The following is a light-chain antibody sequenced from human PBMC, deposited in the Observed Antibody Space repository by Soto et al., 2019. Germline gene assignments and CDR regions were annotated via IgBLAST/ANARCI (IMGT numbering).Light chain of an antibody. CDR2: AAS. CDR1: QDISDF. Sequence: DIQMTQSPSSLSASVGDRVTITCRASQDISDFLTWYQQKPGKVPELLISAASTLRSGVPSRFSGSGSGTDFALTISSLQPEDVATYYCQNHHSGPALTFGGGTKVEIK. J-gene: IGKJ4*01. CDR3: QNHHSGPALT. V-gene: IGKV1-27*01.